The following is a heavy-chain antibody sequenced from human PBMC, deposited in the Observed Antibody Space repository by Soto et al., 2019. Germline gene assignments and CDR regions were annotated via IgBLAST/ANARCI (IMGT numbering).Heavy chain of an antibody. V-gene: IGHV3-23*01. D-gene: IGHD3-3*01. CDR2: ISGSGGST. CDR1: GFTFSSYA. CDR3: AKDHSLITRITIFGVVPDAFDI. J-gene: IGHJ3*02. Sequence: GRSLRLSCAASGFTFSSYAMSWVRQAPGKGLEWVSAISGSGGSTYYADSVKGRFTISRDNSKNTLYLQMNSLRAEDTAVYYCAKDHSLITRITIFGVVPDAFDIWGQGTMVTVSS.